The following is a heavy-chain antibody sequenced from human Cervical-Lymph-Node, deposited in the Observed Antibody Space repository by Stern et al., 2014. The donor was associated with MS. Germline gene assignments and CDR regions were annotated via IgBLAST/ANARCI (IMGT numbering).Heavy chain of an antibody. V-gene: IGHV1-2*04. J-gene: IGHJ4*02. Sequence: QVQLVQSGAEVKMPGASVKVSCKASGYTFTGYYLHWVRQAPGQGLEWLGWINPKNGLTKFAQKFQGWVTMTRDTSISTAHMELSRLTSDDTAIYYCVTSLLVSYFDFWGQGTVVTVSS. D-gene: IGHD1-26*01. CDR1: GYTFTGYY. CDR3: VTSLLVSYFDF. CDR2: INPKNGLT.